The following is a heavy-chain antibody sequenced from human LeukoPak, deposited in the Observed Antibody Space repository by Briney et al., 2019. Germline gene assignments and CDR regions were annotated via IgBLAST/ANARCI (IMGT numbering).Heavy chain of an antibody. V-gene: IGHV3-66*02. D-gene: IGHD3-16*01. J-gene: IGHJ4*02. CDR3: AGRRVLDASFDY. Sequence: GGSLRLSCAASGFTVSNNYISWVRQAPGKGLEWVSVIYSGDNTYYVESVKGRFTISRDNSKNTLFLQMNRLRAEDTAVYYCAGRRVLDASFDYWGQGTLVTVSS. CDR2: IYSGDNT. CDR1: GFTVSNNY.